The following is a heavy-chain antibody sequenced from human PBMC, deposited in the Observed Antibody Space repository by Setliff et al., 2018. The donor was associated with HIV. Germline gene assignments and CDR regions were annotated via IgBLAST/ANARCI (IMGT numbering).Heavy chain of an antibody. CDR2: IYYTGSA. J-gene: IGHJ4*02. V-gene: IGHV4-39*07. CDR1: GGSISTGNYY. D-gene: IGHD6-6*01. CDR3: ARRPARGLGLYYFDY. Sequence: SETLSLTCTVSGGSISTGNYYWGWIRQPPGKGLEWIGTIYYTGSAYYNPSLKSRVTISVDTSKNQFSLKLSSVTAADTAVYYCARRPARGLGLYYFDYWGQGTLVTVSS.